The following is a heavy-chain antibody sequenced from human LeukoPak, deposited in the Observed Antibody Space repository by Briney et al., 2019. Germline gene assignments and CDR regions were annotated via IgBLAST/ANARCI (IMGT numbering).Heavy chain of an antibody. CDR1: GFSIGSAYH. J-gene: IGHJ4*02. CDR2: AYHSGNT. Sequence: PSETLSLTCSVSGFSIGSAYHWAWIRPPPGGGLEWIASAYHSGNTYYNPSLKSRVLISADTSKNQFSLNLISVTAADTAVYYCARDRDSSTTYTPYYFDSWGQGTLVTVSS. V-gene: IGHV4-38-2*02. CDR3: ARDRDSSTTYTPYYFDS. D-gene: IGHD6-13*01.